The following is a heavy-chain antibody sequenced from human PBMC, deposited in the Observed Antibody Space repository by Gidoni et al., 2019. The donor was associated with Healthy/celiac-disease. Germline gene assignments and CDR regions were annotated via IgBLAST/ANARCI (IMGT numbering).Heavy chain of an antibody. CDR1: GFTFSRYS. J-gene: IGHJ4*02. V-gene: IGHV3-21*01. D-gene: IGHD3-10*01. CDR3: ARDSYYYGSGSYYHVDYFDY. Sequence: EVQLVESGGGLVKPGGSLRLSCAASGFTFSRYSMNWVRQAPGKGLEWVSSISSSSSYIYYADSVKGRFTISRDNAKNSLYLQMNSLRAEDTAVYYCARDSYYYGSGSYYHVDYFDYWGQGTLVTVSS. CDR2: ISSSSSYI.